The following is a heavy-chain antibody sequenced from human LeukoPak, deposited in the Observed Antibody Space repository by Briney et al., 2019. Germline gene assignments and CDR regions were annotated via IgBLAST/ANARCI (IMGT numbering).Heavy chain of an antibody. CDR3: ARVPTYYHDSSGYCLDY. CDR2: ISAYNGNT. CDR1: GYTFTSYG. D-gene: IGHD3-22*01. V-gene: IGHV1-18*01. Sequence: ASVKVSCKGSGYTFTSYGISGVRQAPGQGLEWMGWISAYNGNTNYAQKLQGRVTMTTDTSTSTAYMELRSLRSDDTAVYYCARVPTYYHDSSGYCLDYWGQGTLVTLSS. J-gene: IGHJ4*02.